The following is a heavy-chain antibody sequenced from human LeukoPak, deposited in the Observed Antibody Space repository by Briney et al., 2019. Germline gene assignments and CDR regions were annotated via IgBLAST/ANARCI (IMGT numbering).Heavy chain of an antibody. CDR3: ARDLSLGWYFDL. J-gene: IGHJ2*01. V-gene: IGHV1-46*01. CDR2: INPSGGST. Sequence: ASVKVSCKASGYTFTSYYMHWVRQPPGQGLEWMGIINPSGGSTSYAQKFQGRVTMTRDTSTSTVYMELSSLRSEDTAVYYCARDLSLGWYFDLWGRGTLVTVSS. CDR1: GYTFTSYY.